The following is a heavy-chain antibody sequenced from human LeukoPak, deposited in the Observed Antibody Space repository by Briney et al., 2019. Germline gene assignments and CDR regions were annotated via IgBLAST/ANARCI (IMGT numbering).Heavy chain of an antibody. V-gene: IGHV1-18*01. CDR3: ARSYSSGSTSRWDPTGAWFDP. CDR1: GYTFTSYG. J-gene: IGHJ5*02. Sequence: ASVKVSCKAFGYTFTSYGISWVRQAPGQGLEWMGWISAYNGNTNYAQKLQGRVTMTTDTSTSTAYMKLRSLRSDDTAVYYCARSYSSGSTSRWDPTGAWFDPWGQGTLVTVSS. D-gene: IGHD2-2*01. CDR2: ISAYNGNT.